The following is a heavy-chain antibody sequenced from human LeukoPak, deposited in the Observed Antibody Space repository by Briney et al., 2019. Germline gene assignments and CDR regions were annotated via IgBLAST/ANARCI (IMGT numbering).Heavy chain of an antibody. CDR3: LRGSLRFYFDY. J-gene: IGHJ4*02. D-gene: IGHD3-3*01. CDR2: ISSSSNNI. Sequence: PGGSLRLSCAASGFTFSTYSMNWVRQAPGKGLEWISYISSSSNNIYYADSVKGRIAISRDNARNSLYLHMNSLRAEETAMYYCLRGSLRFYFDYWGQGTLVTVSS. V-gene: IGHV3-48*01. CDR1: GFTFSTYS.